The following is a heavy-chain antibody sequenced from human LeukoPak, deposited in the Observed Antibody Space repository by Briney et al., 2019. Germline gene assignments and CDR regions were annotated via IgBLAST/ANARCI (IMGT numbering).Heavy chain of an antibody. Sequence: SETLSLTCTVSSGSISRYYWSWIRQSPGKALEWIGYMYHGGSAHYSPSLKSRVTISIDTSKNQISLKVASVTAADTAVYFCARVRGQLWPPDYWGQGTQVIVSS. J-gene: IGHJ4*02. CDR3: ARVRGQLWPPDY. V-gene: IGHV4-59*01. D-gene: IGHD1-1*01. CDR2: MYHGGSA. CDR1: SGSISRYY.